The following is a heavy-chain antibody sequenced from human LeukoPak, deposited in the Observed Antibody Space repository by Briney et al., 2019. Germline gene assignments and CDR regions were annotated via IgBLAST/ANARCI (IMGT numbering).Heavy chain of an antibody. CDR2: ISSSSSYI. CDR3: ARVAPTRIVVVPAAIVFYGMDV. J-gene: IGHJ6*02. V-gene: IGHV3-21*01. D-gene: IGHD2-2*02. Sequence: GVSLRFSCAASGFTFSSYSMNWLRQAPGKGLVWVSSISSSSSYIYYADSVKGRFTISRDNAKNSLYLQMNSLRAEDTAVYYCARVAPTRIVVVPAAIVFYGMDVWGQGTTVTVSS. CDR1: GFTFSSYS.